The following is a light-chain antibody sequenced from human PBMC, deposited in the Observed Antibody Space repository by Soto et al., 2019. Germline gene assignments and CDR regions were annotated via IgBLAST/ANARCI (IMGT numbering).Light chain of an antibody. Sequence: QSALTQPASVSGSPGQSITISCTGTSSDVGGYNCVSWYQQHPGKAPKLMIYDVSNRPSGVSNRFSGSKSGNTASLTISGLQAEDEADYYCSSYTSGSYVVFGGGTKLTVL. CDR3: SSYTSGSYVV. CDR2: DVS. V-gene: IGLV2-14*01. J-gene: IGLJ2*01. CDR1: SSDVGGYNC.